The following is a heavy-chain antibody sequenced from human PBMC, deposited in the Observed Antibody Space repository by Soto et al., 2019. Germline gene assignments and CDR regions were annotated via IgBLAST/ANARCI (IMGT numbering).Heavy chain of an antibody. D-gene: IGHD3-10*01. Sequence: GGSLRLSCAASGFSFSSHWMSWVRQAPGKGLEWVANIKKDGSEKYYGDSVKGRVTISRDNADNSLYLQMNSLRAEDTAVYFCARERLWQLRGATRGYAFDIWGQGTMVTVSS. CDR2: IKKDGSEK. V-gene: IGHV3-7*01. CDR1: GFSFSSHW. CDR3: ARERLWQLRGATRGYAFDI. J-gene: IGHJ3*02.